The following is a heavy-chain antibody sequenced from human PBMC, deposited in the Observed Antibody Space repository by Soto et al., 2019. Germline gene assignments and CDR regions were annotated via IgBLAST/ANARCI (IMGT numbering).Heavy chain of an antibody. CDR1: GFTFSGSA. Sequence: PGGSLRLSCAASGFTFSGSAMHWVRQASGKGLEWVGHIRSKANTYATAYAASVKGRFTISRDDSKDTAYLQMNSLKTEDTAVYYCASVDYGAYIPHFDYWGQGTLVTVSS. J-gene: IGHJ4*02. V-gene: IGHV3-73*01. CDR2: IRSKANTYAT. CDR3: ASVDYGAYIPHFDY. D-gene: IGHD4-17*01.